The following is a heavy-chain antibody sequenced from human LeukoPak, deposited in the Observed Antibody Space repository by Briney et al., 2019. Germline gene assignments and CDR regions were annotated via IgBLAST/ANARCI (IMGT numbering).Heavy chain of an antibody. CDR1: GFTFSSYW. Sequence: PGGSLRLSCAASGFTFSSYWMNWVRQAPGKGLEWVANIKPDGTGKYYVDSVKGRFTISRDNAKNSLYLQMNSPRDEDTAVYYCARGLWSFDYWGQGNLVTVSS. D-gene: IGHD3-16*01. J-gene: IGHJ4*02. CDR3: ARGLWSFDY. CDR2: IKPDGTGK. V-gene: IGHV3-7*02.